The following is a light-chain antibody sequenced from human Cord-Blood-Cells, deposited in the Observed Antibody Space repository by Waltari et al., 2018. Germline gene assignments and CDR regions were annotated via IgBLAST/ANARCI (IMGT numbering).Light chain of an antibody. CDR3: SSYTSSSTLV. CDR1: SSVVGGYHY. J-gene: IGLJ2*01. CDR2: DVS. V-gene: IGLV2-14*01. Sequence: QSALTQPASVSGSPGQSITISCTGTSSVVGGYHYVSWYQQHPGKAPKLMIYDVSNRPSGVSNRFSGSKSGNTASLTISGLQAEDEADYYCSSYTSSSTLVFGGGTKLTVL.